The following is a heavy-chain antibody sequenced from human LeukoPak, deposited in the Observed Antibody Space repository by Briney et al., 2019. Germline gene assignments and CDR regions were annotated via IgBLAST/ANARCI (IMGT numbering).Heavy chain of an antibody. CDR3: ARVLGHCSSSSCYGWFDP. Sequence: PSETLSLTCTVSGGSISSGGYYWSWIRQHPGKGLEWIGYIYYSGSTYYNPSLKSRLTISVDTSKNYFSLKLSSVTAADTAVYYCARVLGHCSSSSCYGWFDPWGQGTLVTVSS. CDR2: IYYSGST. D-gene: IGHD2-2*01. J-gene: IGHJ5*02. CDR1: GGSISSGGYY. V-gene: IGHV4-31*03.